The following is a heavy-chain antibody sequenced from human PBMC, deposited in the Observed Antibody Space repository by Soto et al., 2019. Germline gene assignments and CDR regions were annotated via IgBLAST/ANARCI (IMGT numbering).Heavy chain of an antibody. V-gene: IGHV4-59*01. Sequence: PSETLSLTCTVSGGSISSYYWSWIRQPPGKGLEWIGYIYYSGSTNYNPSLKSRVTISVDTSKNQFSLKLSSVTAADTAVYYCAGGYYYDNSGYRAWGQGTLVTVSS. D-gene: IGHD3-22*01. CDR3: AGGYYYDNSGYRA. CDR1: GGSISSYY. CDR2: IYYSGST. J-gene: IGHJ4*02.